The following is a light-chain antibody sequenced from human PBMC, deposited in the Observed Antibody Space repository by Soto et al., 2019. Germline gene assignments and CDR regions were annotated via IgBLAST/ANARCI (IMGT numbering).Light chain of an antibody. V-gene: IGLV1-47*01. CDR3: AAWEDSLSGPV. CDR1: SSNIGSNY. CDR2: RNN. Sequence: QSVLTQPPSASGTPGQRVTISCSGSSSNIGSNYVYWYQQLPGTAPKLLIYRNNQRPSGVPDRFSGSKSGTSASLAISGLRSEEEGDYYCAAWEDSLSGPVFGGGTKLTVL. J-gene: IGLJ2*01.